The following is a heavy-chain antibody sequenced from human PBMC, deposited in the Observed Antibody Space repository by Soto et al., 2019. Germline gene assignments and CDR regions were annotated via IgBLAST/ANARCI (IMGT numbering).Heavy chain of an antibody. Sequence: QVHLVQSGAEVKKPGASVKVSCKASGYTFTSYGIPWVRQAPGQGLEWLGWISAHNGNTDYAQKLQGRVIVTRDTSTSKAYMELRSLRADDTAVYYCARGRYGDYWGQGALVTVSS. CDR2: ISAHNGNT. V-gene: IGHV1-18*01. D-gene: IGHD1-1*01. CDR3: ARGRYGDY. CDR1: GYTFTSYG. J-gene: IGHJ4*02.